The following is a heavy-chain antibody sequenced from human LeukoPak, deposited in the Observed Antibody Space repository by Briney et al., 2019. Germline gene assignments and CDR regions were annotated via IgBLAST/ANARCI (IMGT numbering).Heavy chain of an antibody. CDR1: GGSISSSSYY. J-gene: IGHJ4*02. CDR2: IYYSWST. D-gene: IGHD3-16*02. CDR3: ASHDYVLGSYRPSH. V-gene: IGHV4-39*01. Sequence: SETLSLTCTVSGGSISSSSYYWGWSRQPPGKGLEWIESIYYSWSTYYNPSLKSRVTISVDTSKNQFSLKLSSVTAADTAVYYCASHDYVLGSYRPSHWGQGTLVTVSS.